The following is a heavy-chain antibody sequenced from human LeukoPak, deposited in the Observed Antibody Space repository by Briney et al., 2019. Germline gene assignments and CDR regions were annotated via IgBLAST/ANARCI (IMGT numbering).Heavy chain of an antibody. CDR3: ARATRNGMDV. CDR1: GFTFSDHY. J-gene: IGHJ6*02. V-gene: IGHV3-72*01. CDR2: TSNKANSYTK. Sequence: GGSLRLSCAASGFTFSDHYMDWVRQAPGKGLEWVGRTSNKANSYTKEYAASVKGRFTISRDDSKNSLYLQMNSLKTEDTAVYYCARATRNGMDVWGQGTTVTASS.